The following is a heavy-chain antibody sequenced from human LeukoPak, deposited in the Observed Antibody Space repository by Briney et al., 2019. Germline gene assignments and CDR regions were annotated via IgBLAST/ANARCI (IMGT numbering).Heavy chain of an antibody. Sequence: SETLSLTCTVSGASISSYYWSWLRQPPGKGVEWIGYISYSGSPNYNPSLKSRVTISADTSKNQFSLNLSSLTAADTAVYYCARVGHIVAAGTYDWWGQGTLVTVSS. V-gene: IGHV4-59*08. D-gene: IGHD6-13*01. CDR3: ARVGHIVAAGTYDW. J-gene: IGHJ4*02. CDR2: ISYSGSP. CDR1: GASISSYY.